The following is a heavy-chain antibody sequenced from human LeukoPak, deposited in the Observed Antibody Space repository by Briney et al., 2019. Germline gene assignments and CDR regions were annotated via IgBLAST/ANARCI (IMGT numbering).Heavy chain of an antibody. V-gene: IGHV1-3*01. CDR3: ARVRALGGYSYGYNAFDI. CDR1: GYTFTSYG. J-gene: IGHJ3*02. Sequence: ASVKVSCKASGYTFTSYGISWVRQAPGQGLEWMGWINAGNGNTKYSQKFQGRVTITRDTSASTAYMELSSLRSEDTAVYYCARVRALGGYSYGYNAFDIWGQGTMVTVSS. CDR2: INAGNGNT. D-gene: IGHD5-18*01.